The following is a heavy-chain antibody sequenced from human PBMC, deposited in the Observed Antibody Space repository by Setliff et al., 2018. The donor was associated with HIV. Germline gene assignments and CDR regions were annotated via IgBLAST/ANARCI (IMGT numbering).Heavy chain of an antibody. Sequence: PSETLSLTCSVSGGSTSSGSHYWSWIRQPAGKGLEWIGQIYASGNTNYNPSLKSRVTMSVDTSKNQLSLELTSVIAADTAVYYCARRPHRRSGYYLYYFDSWGQGTLVTVSS. D-gene: IGHD3-22*01. CDR2: IYASGNT. J-gene: IGHJ4*02. V-gene: IGHV4-61*09. CDR3: ARRPHRRSGYYLYYFDS. CDR1: GGSTSSGSHY.